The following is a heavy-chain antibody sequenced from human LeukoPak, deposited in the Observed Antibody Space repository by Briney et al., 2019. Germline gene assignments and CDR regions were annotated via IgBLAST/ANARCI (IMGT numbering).Heavy chain of an antibody. CDR3: AKGVYGITFGGVKLGDI. J-gene: IGHJ3*02. Sequence: QAGGSLRLSCAASGFGFFNYGMNWVRQAPGKGLEWVSIISYDGSNKYYADSVKGRFTISRDNSKDTLYLQMNSLRPEDTAVYYCAKGVYGITFGGVKLGDIWGQGTMVTVSS. V-gene: IGHV3-30*18. D-gene: IGHD3-16*01. CDR1: GFGFFNYG. CDR2: ISYDGSNK.